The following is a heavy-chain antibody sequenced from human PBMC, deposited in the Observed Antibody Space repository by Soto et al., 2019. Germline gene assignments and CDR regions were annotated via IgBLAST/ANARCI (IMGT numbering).Heavy chain of an antibody. J-gene: IGHJ6*03. CDR3: AKGGVPARGRGAYTYARDYYYSYMDV. CDR2: MRGSVGST. D-gene: IGHD5-18*01. Sequence: EEQLLESGGGLVQPGGSLSLSCAASGFTFNTYAMSWVRQAPGKGLEWFAAMRGSVGSTYYADSVNGRFTISRDNSKNTLYLQMNSLRAEDTAVSYCAKGGVPARGRGAYTYARDYYYSYMDVWGKGTMVTVSS. V-gene: IGHV3-23*01. CDR1: GFTFNTYA.